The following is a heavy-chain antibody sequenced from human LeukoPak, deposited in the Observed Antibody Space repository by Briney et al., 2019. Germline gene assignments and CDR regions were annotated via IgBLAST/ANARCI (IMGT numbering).Heavy chain of an antibody. Sequence: ASVKVSCKASGYTFTSYGISWVRQAPRQGLEWMGWISAYNGNTNYAQKLQGRVTMTTDTYTSAAYMELRSLRSDDTAVYYCARDILWFGEFSPNNWFDPWGQGTLVTVSS. D-gene: IGHD3-10*01. J-gene: IGHJ5*02. V-gene: IGHV1-18*01. CDR1: GYTFTSYG. CDR2: ISAYNGNT. CDR3: ARDILWFGEFSPNNWFDP.